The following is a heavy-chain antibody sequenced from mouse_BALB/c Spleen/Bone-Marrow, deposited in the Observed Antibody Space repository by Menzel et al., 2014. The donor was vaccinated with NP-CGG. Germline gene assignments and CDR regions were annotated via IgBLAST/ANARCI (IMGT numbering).Heavy chain of an antibody. CDR3: ARFRYDRYFDV. CDR1: GYTFTDYN. V-gene: IGHV1S29*02. J-gene: IGHJ1*01. Sequence: VQLQQSGPELVKPGASVKISCKASGYTFTDYNMHWVKQSHGKSLEWIGSIYPYNGGTGYNQKFKSKATLTVDNSSSTAYMELRSLTSEDSAVYYCARFRYDRYFDVWGAGTTVTVSS. CDR2: IYPYNGGT. D-gene: IGHD2-14*01.